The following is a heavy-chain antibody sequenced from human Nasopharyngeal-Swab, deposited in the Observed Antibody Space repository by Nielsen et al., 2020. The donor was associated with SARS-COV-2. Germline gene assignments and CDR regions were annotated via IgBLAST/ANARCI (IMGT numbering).Heavy chain of an antibody. D-gene: IGHD3-3*01. CDR1: GFTFSSYA. Sequence: GKSLKISCAASGFTFSSYAMSWVRQAPGKGLEWVSAISGSGGSTYYADSVKGRFTISRDNSKNTLYLQMNSLRAEDTAVYYCARETIFGVVITHNWFDPWGQGTLVTVSS. J-gene: IGHJ5*02. V-gene: IGHV3-23*01. CDR3: ARETIFGVVITHNWFDP. CDR2: ISGSGGST.